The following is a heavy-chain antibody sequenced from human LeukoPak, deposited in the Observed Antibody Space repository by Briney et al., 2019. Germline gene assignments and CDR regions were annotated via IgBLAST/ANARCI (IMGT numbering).Heavy chain of an antibody. CDR1: GGSFSGYY. J-gene: IGHJ4*02. CDR3: AKRSIAVAVDY. Sequence: SETLSLTCAVYGGSFSGYYWSWIRQPPGKGLEWIGEIYHSGSTNYNPSLKSRVTISVDKSKNQFSLKLSSVTAADTAVYYCAKRSIAVAVDYWGQGTLVTVSS. V-gene: IGHV4-34*01. CDR2: IYHSGST. D-gene: IGHD6-19*01.